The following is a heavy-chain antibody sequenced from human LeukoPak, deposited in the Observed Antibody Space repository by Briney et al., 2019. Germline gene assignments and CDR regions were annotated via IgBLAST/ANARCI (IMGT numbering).Heavy chain of an antibody. CDR1: GFTFSSYS. D-gene: IGHD3-22*01. Sequence: GESLRLSCAASGFTFSSYSMNWVRQAPGKGLEWVAFIRYDGSNKYYADSVKGRFTISRDNSKNTLYLQMNSLRAEDTAVYYCARAYDSSGYFAGYWGQGTLVTVSS. V-gene: IGHV3-30*02. J-gene: IGHJ4*02. CDR3: ARAYDSSGYFAGY. CDR2: IRYDGSNK.